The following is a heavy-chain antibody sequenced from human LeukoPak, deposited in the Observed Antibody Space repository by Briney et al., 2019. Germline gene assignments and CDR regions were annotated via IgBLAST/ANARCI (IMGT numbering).Heavy chain of an antibody. D-gene: IGHD2-15*01. J-gene: IGHJ4*02. CDR2: INHSGST. CDR1: GGSFSGYY. CDR3: AGVVVIAAHFDF. Sequence: SETLSLTCAVYGGSFSGYYWSWIRQPPGKGLEWIGEINHSGSTNYNPSLKGRVTISVDTSKNQFSLKLKSMTAADTAMYYCAGVVVIAAHFDFWGQGTLVTVSS. V-gene: IGHV4-34*01.